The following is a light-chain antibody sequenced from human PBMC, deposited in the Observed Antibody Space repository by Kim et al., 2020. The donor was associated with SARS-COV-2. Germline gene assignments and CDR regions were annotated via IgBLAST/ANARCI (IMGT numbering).Light chain of an antibody. V-gene: IGKV1D-13*01. CDR2: DVS. Sequence: EDRVPITSRPSQNITTDLVSDQPKPGKTPYLLMYDVSTLESGGPARFSGSGSRTDLALTIGSVQSEDCASYYCPRFKNYPRAFGQGTTVDIK. CDR3: PRFKNYPRA. J-gene: IGKJ1*01. CDR1: QNITTD.